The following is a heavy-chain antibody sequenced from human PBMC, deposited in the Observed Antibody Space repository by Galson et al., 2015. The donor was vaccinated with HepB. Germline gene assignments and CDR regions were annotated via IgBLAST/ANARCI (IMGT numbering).Heavy chain of an antibody. CDR3: VRESPDEGFDV. V-gene: IGHV3-53*01. Sequence: SLRLSCAASALIVSRNYMNWVRQAPGKGLEWVSVIAPDGTTYYADSVKGRVTLSRDTSKNTLNFQINSLRAADTAVYYCVRESPDEGFDVWGQGTMVIVSS. CDR1: ALIVSRNY. CDR2: IAPDGTT. J-gene: IGHJ3*01.